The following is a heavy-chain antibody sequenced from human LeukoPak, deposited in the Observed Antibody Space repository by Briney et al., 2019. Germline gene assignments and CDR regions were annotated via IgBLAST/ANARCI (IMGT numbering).Heavy chain of an antibody. D-gene: IGHD3-10*01. Sequence: GGSLRLSCAASGFTFSSYWMSWVRQAPGKGLEWVANIKEDGSEKYYVQSVKGRFTISTDKAKNPLYLQMNSLGAEDTAVYYCARGRMVRGVINYYYGMDVWGKDPTVTVPS. CDR3: ARGRMVRGVINYYYGMDV. V-gene: IGHV3-7*03. CDR2: IKEDGSEK. CDR1: GFTFSSYW. J-gene: IGHJ6*04.